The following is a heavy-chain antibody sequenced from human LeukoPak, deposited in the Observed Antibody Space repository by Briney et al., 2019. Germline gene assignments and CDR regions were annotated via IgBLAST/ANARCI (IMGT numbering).Heavy chain of an antibody. CDR1: GGSINSYY. J-gene: IGHJ4*02. CDR3: ARLEAGGKLAPFDY. CDR2: ISYSGST. Sequence: SETLSLTCAVSGGSINSYYWSWIRQPPGKGLEWIGYISYSGSTDYNPSLKSRVTISIDTSKNQFSLKLSSVTAADTAVYYCARLEAGGKLAPFDYWGQGTLVTVSS. D-gene: IGHD6-6*01. V-gene: IGHV4-59*08.